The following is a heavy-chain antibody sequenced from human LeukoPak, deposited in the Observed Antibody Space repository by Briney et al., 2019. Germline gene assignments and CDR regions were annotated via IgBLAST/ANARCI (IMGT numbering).Heavy chain of an antibody. Sequence: PGRSLRLSCAASGFTFSTFGIHWVRQAPGKGLEWVAAISPDGNNEYYIDSVKGRFTVSRDNSKNMIYLQMNSLRGEDSAVSYCAKVNNYDDYWGQGTLVTVSS. CDR1: GFTFSTFG. CDR3: AKVNNYDDY. J-gene: IGHJ4*02. D-gene: IGHD1/OR15-1a*01. CDR2: ISPDGNNE. V-gene: IGHV3-30*18.